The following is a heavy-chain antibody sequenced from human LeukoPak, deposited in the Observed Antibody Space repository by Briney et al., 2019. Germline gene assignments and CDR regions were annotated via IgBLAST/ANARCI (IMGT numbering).Heavy chain of an antibody. D-gene: IGHD5-18*01. CDR1: GFTFSNYG. CDR3: AKEAGYSYGFDY. V-gene: IGHV3-30*18. J-gene: IGHJ4*02. CDR2: ISYDGSNK. Sequence: GGSVRLSCATSGFTFSNYGIHWVRQAPGKGLEWVAVISYDGSNKYYADSVKGRCTISRDKSKNTVYLQTNSLRAEDTAVYYCAKEAGYSYGFDYWGQGTLVTVSS.